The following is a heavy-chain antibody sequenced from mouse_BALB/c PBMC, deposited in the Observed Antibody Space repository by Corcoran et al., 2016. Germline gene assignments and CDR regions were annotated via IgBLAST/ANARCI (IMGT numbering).Heavy chain of an antibody. D-gene: IGHD2-1*01. V-gene: IGHV3-6*02. Sequence: DVQLQESGPGLVKPSQSLSLTCSVTGYSITSGYYWNWIRQFPGNKLEWMGYISYDGSNNYNPSLKNRISITRDTSKNQFFLKLNSVTTEDTATYYCASYYGNYYAMDYWGQGPSVTVSS. CDR1: GYSITSGYY. CDR2: ISYDGSN. CDR3: ASYYGNYYAMDY. J-gene: IGHJ4*01.